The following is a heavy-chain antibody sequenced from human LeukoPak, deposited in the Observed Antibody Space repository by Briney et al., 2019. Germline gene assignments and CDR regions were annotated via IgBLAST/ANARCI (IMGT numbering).Heavy chain of an antibody. V-gene: IGHV3-48*04. CDR1: GFTFSSYS. CDR3: ARGVRTLDI. CDR2: ISSSSSTI. D-gene: IGHD4-23*01. J-gene: IGHJ3*02. Sequence: PGGSLRLSCAASGFTFSSYSMNWVRQAPGRGLEWVSYISSSSSTIYYADSVKGRFTISRDNAKNSLYLQMNSLRAEDTAVYYCARGVRTLDIWGQGTMVTVSS.